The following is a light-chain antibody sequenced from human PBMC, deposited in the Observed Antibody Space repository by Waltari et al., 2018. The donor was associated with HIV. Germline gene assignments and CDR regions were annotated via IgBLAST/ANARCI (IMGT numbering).Light chain of an antibody. CDR3: QQYNVFPQT. J-gene: IGKJ1*01. V-gene: IGKV3-15*01. CDR1: QTVYTD. CDR2: ASS. Sequence: EVVLTQSPATLSMSPGDRATLSCRASQTVYTDLAWYRQTPGQPPALLIYASSSRLTGVPARFSGSGSGTEFTLTITGLQSEDFALYCQQYNVFPQTFGQGTKV.